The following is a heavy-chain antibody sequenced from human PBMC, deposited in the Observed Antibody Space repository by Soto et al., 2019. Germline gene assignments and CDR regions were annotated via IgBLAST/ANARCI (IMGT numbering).Heavy chain of an antibody. V-gene: IGHV4-34*01. Sequence: SETLSLTCAVYSGSFSGHYWNWIRQPPGKGLEWIGEINQSGSTNYNPSLKSRVTISLETSKNQFSLKLSSVTAADTAVYYCAAKSSSWYGMDVWGQGTKVTVSS. CDR3: AAKSSSWYGMDV. CDR1: SGSFSGHY. CDR2: INQSGST. J-gene: IGHJ6*02. D-gene: IGHD6-13*01.